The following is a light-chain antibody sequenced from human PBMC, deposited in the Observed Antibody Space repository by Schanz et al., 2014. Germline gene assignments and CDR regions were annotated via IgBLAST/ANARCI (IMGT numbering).Light chain of an antibody. CDR2: GAS. CDR3: QQYNNWLT. V-gene: IGKV3-15*01. Sequence: EIVMTQSPATLSVSPGERATLSCRASQSVSSNLAWYQQKPGQAPRLLIHGASTRATGIPARFSGRGSGTDFTLTISSLQSEDFAVYYCQQYNNWLTFGGGTKVEIK. J-gene: IGKJ4*01. CDR1: QSVSSN.